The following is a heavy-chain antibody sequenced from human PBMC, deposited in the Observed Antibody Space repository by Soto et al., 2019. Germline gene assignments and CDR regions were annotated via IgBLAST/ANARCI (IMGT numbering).Heavy chain of an antibody. V-gene: IGHV3-33*01. J-gene: IGHJ5*02. CDR2: IWYDGSNK. D-gene: IGHD3-22*01. Sequence: WWSLRLSCSASVFTFSSYGMHWFRQAPGKGLEWVAVIWYDGSNKYYADSVKGRFTISRDNSKNTLYLQMNSLRAEDTAVYYCARDMLGDYYDSSGYYFNWFDPWGQGTLVTVSS. CDR3: ARDMLGDYYDSSGYYFNWFDP. CDR1: VFTFSSYG.